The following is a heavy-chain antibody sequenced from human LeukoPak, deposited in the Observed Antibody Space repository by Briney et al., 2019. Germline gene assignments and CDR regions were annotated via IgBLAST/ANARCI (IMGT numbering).Heavy chain of an antibody. CDR1: GYTFTNFY. J-gene: IGHJ4*02. CDR3: ARMTPGGGGASYSHFDR. Sequence: GASVKVSCMASGYTFTNFYMHWARQAPGQGLEWMGWVHPYSGVTQYTQKFHGRVTLTRDMSISTSYLELGGLRSDDPAVYYCARMTPGGGGASYSHFDRWGQGTLVTVSS. CDR2: VHPYSGVT. V-gene: IGHV1-2*02. D-gene: IGHD2-8*02.